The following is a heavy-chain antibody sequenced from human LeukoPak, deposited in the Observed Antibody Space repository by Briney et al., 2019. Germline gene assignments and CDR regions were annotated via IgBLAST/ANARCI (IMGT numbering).Heavy chain of an antibody. CDR3: ARDPNGDYIGAFEF. D-gene: IGHD4-17*01. CDR2: ITGGGTT. V-gene: IGHV3-23*01. CDR1: GFTFSNYA. Sequence: GGSLRLSCVASGFTFSNYAVMWVRQAPGQGLEWVSAITGGGTTRYADSVKGRLTISSDNSKNTLYLQMNSLRVEDTAQYFCARDPNGDYIGAFEFWGQGTGVTVSS. J-gene: IGHJ3*01.